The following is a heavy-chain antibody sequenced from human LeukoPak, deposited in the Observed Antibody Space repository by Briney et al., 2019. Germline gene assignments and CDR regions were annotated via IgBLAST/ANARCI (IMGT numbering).Heavy chain of an antibody. D-gene: IGHD3-3*01. J-gene: IGHJ4*02. CDR1: GHTLSDLT. CDR3: AAGGLYDLLPY. V-gene: IGHV1-24*01. CDR2: FDPGNGEI. Sequence: ASVTVSCKVSGHTLSDLTMHWVRQAPGKGLEWMGGFDPGNGEIIYAQKFQGRVTMTEDASTDTAYMELSSLKSEDTAVYYCAAGGLYDLLPYWGQGTLVTVSS.